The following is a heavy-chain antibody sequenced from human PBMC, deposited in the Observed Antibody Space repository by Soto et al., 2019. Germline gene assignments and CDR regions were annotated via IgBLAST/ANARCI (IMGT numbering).Heavy chain of an antibody. D-gene: IGHD4-4*01. J-gene: IGHJ4*02. CDR2: INTNTGNP. Sequence: ASVKVSCKASGYTFTSYAMNCVRQAPGQGLEWMGWINTNTGNPTYAQGFTGRFVFSLDTSVSTAYLQICSLKAEDTAVYYCARGTPFKATVTLGYWGQGTLVTVSS. V-gene: IGHV7-4-1*01. CDR1: GYTFTSYA. CDR3: ARGTPFKATVTLGY.